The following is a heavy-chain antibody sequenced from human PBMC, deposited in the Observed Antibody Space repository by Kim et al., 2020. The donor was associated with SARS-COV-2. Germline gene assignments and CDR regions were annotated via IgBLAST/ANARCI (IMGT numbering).Heavy chain of an antibody. Sequence: GGSLRLSCAASGFTFSDYAMSWVRQAPGKGLDWVAVIGGSGNNIYYGDAVKGRFTISRDNSKNTLYLQMNSLRAEDSAVYYCAKDHDKSDRPPVSYGMDLWGQGTTVNVSS. CDR3: AKDHDKSDRPPVSYGMDL. D-gene: IGHD3-9*01. V-gene: IGHV3-23*01. CDR2: IGGSGNNI. J-gene: IGHJ6*02. CDR1: GFTFSDYA.